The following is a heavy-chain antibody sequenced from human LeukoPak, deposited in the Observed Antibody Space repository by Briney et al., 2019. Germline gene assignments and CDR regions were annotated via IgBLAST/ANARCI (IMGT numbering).Heavy chain of an antibody. CDR3: AKDDYYDSSGSFDY. J-gene: IGHJ4*02. Sequence: GGSLRLSCAASGFTFSSYAMSWVRQAPGKGLEWVSAISGSGGSTYYADSVKGRFTIPRDNSKNTLYLQMNSLRAEDTAVYYCAKDDYYDSSGSFDYWGQGTLVTVSS. CDR2: ISGSGGST. D-gene: IGHD3-22*01. CDR1: GFTFSSYA. V-gene: IGHV3-23*01.